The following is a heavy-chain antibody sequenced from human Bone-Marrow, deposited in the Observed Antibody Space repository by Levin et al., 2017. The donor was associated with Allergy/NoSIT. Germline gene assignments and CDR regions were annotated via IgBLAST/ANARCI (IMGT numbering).Heavy chain of an antibody. CDR2: ISYDGSNK. CDR1: GFTFSSYG. CDR3: AKVGTVTTRDYYMDV. V-gene: IGHV3-30*18. D-gene: IGHD4-17*01. J-gene: IGHJ6*03. Sequence: GGSLRLSCAASGFTFSSYGMHWVRQAPGKGLEWVAVISYDGSNKYYADSVKGRFTISRDNSKNTLYLQMNSLRAEDTAVYYCAKVGTVTTRDYYMDVWGKGTTVTVSS.